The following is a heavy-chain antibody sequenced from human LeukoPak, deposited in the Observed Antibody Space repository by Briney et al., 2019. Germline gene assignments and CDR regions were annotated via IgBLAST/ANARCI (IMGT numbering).Heavy chain of an antibody. D-gene: IGHD3-10*01. CDR3: ARGAYGSGSYYNPHFDY. Sequence: PSGTLSLTCDVSGASLSNSDWWGWVRQAPGKGLEWIGEIYHSGSTNYNPSLKSRVTISVDTSKNQFSLKLSSVTAADTAVYYCARGAYGSGSYYNPHFDYWGQGTLVTVSS. J-gene: IGHJ4*02. CDR1: GASLSNSDW. V-gene: IGHV4-4*02. CDR2: IYHSGST.